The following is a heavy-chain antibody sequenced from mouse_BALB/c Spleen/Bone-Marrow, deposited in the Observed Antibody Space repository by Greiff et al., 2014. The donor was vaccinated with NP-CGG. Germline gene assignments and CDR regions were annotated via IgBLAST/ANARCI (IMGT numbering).Heavy chain of an antibody. CDR2: INPDSSAI. CDR3: ASLHYYGFFAY. V-gene: IGHV4-1*02. Sequence: VESGGSLKLSCAASGFDFSRYWMSWVRQAPGKGLEWIGEINPDSSAINYTPSLKDKFIISRDNAKNTLYLQMSKVRSEDTALYYCASLHYYGFFAYWGQGTLVTVSA. J-gene: IGHJ3*01. CDR1: GFDFSRYW. D-gene: IGHD1-2*01.